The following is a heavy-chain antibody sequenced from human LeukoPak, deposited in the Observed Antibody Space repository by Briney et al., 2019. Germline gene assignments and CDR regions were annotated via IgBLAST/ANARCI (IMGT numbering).Heavy chain of an antibody. V-gene: IGHV4-34*01. CDR1: GGSFSGYY. J-gene: IGHJ2*01. D-gene: IGHD2-21*01. CDR2: INHSGST. CDR3: ARSWGGSYWYFDL. Sequence: SETLSLTCAVYGGSFSGYYWSWIRQPPGKGPEWIGEINHSGSTNYNPSLKSRVTISVDTSKNQFSLKLSSVTAADTAVYYCARSWGGSYWYFDLWGRGTLVTVSS.